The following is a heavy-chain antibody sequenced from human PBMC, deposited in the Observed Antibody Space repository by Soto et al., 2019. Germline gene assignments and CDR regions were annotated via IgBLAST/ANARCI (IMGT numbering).Heavy chain of an antibody. J-gene: IGHJ4*02. D-gene: IGHD3-10*01. CDR1: GFTFRNYG. V-gene: IGHV3-30*18. Sequence: QVELAESGGGVVQPGRSLRLSCAASGFTFRNYGMHWVRQAPGKGLEWLAVISYDGSHTLNADSVKGRFTISRDNSKNTLSLQMNSLRAEDTAVYYCAKDLGLDSSASYPYYWGQGTLVTVSS. CDR2: ISYDGSHT. CDR3: AKDLGLDSSASYPYY.